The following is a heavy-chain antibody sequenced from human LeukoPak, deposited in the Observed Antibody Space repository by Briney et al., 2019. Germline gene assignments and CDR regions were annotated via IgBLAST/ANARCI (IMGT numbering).Heavy chain of an antibody. V-gene: IGHV4-59*01. CDR2: IYYSGST. Sequence: KPSETLSLTXTVSGGSISSYYWSWIRQPPGKGLEWIGYIYYSGSTNYNPSLKSRVTISVDTSKNQFSLKLSSVTAADTAVYYCARGVNYDFWSGYREYNWFDPWGQGTLVTVSS. CDR3: ARGVNYDFWSGYREYNWFDP. D-gene: IGHD3-3*01. J-gene: IGHJ5*02. CDR1: GGSISSYY.